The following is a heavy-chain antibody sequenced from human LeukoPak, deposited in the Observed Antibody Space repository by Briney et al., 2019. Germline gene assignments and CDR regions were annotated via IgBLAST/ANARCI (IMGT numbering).Heavy chain of an antibody. D-gene: IGHD3-9*01. J-gene: IGHJ6*02. V-gene: IGHV4-39*07. CDR3: ARDLLRYFDWSESYYGMDV. Sequence: SETLSLTCTVSGGSISSSSYYWGWIRQPPGKGLEWIGSIYYSGSTYYNPSLKSRVTISVDTSKNQFSLKLSSVTAADTAVYYCARDLLRYFDWSESYYGMDVWGQGTTVTVSS. CDR2: IYYSGST. CDR1: GGSISSSSYY.